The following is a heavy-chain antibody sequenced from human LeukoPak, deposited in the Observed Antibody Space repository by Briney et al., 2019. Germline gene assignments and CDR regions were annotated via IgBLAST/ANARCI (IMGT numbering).Heavy chain of an antibody. CDR1: GFTFSDYY. D-gene: IGHD3-22*01. J-gene: IGHJ4*02. Sequence: TAGGSLRLSCAASGFTFSDYYMSWIRQAPGEGLEGVSYISSSGSSIYYADSVKGRFTISRDNAKNSLYLQMNSLRAEDTAVYYCARDGEFYYDSSSYWGQGSLVTVSS. CDR3: ARDGEFYYDSSSY. CDR2: ISSSGSSI. V-gene: IGHV3-11*01.